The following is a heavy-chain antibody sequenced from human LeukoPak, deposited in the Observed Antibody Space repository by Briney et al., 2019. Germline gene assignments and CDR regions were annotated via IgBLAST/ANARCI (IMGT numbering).Heavy chain of an antibody. Sequence: GGSVRLSCAAYRFTFTTFSMLRLRQAPGKGLECVSDISQNGETTYYGESVKSRFTISRDNSKDTVYLQMGRLRSEESGVYYCARGRGDISARPFFDCRGGQGSLVTVSS. V-gene: IGHV3-64*02. CDR2: ISQNGETT. D-gene: IGHD3/OR15-3a*01. J-gene: IGHJ4*02. CDR3: ARGRGDISARPFFDCR. CDR1: RFTFTTFS.